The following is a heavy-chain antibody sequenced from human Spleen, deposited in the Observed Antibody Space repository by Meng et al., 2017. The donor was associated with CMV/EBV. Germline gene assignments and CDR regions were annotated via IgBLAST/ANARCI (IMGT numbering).Heavy chain of an antibody. J-gene: IGHJ3*02. CDR2: IYYNGAT. D-gene: IGHD1-26*01. CDR1: DGSIITSDYY. V-gene: IGHV4-39*07. CDR3: AGPDDMGSSPHDPFDI. Sequence: GSLRLSCTVSDGSIITSDYYWGWIRQPPGKRLEWIATIYYNGATYYNPSLQSRVTISVDTSKNQFSLKLSSVTAADTATYYCAGPDDMGSSPHDPFDIWGQGTMVTVSS.